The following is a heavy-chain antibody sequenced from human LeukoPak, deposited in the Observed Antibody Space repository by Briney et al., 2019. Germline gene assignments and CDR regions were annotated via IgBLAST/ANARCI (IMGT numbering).Heavy chain of an antibody. Sequence: ASVKVSCKASGYTFSSYGSSWVRQAPGQGLEWMGWISAYNGNTNYAQKFQGRVTMTTDTSTSTAYIELRSLRSDDTAVYYCARDSGHCSGGRCYSNDGFDIWGQGTIVTVSS. V-gene: IGHV1-18*01. CDR1: GYTFSSYG. D-gene: IGHD2-15*01. CDR2: ISAYNGNT. CDR3: ARDSGHCSGGRCYSNDGFDI. J-gene: IGHJ3*02.